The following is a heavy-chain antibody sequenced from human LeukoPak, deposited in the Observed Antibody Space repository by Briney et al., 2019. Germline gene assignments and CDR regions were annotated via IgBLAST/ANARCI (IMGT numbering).Heavy chain of an antibody. CDR2: INSDGGNA. CDR1: GFTFSTYW. D-gene: IGHD3-10*01. J-gene: IGHJ6*02. V-gene: IGHV3-74*01. Sequence: GGSLRLSCTASGFTFSTYWMHWVRQAPGKGLVWVSRINSDGGNAVNADSAKGRFIVSRDNTKNTLYPQMNSLRADDTAVYYCARDPRGYGMDVWGQATTATVSS. CDR3: ARDPRGYGMDV.